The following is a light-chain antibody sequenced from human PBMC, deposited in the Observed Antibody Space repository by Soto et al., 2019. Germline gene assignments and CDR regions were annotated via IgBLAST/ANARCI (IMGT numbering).Light chain of an antibody. J-gene: IGLJ2*01. V-gene: IGLV4-69*01. CDR3: QTWGSGIVV. CDR1: SGHINYA. Sequence: QPVLTQSPSASASLGASVKLTCTLSSGHINYAIAWHQQQSEKGPRYLMKLNSDGSHSKGDGIPDRFSGSSSGAERYLTISSLQSEDEADYYCQTWGSGIVVFGGGTKLTV. CDR2: LNSDGSH.